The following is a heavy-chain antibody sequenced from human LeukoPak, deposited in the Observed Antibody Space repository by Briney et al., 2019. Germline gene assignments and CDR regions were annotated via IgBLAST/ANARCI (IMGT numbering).Heavy chain of an antibody. CDR3: ATLRDQYCQR. CDR1: GGSMSSGDYF. D-gene: IGHD2-2*01. CDR2: IYYSGTT. Sequence: PSETLSLTCTVSGGSMSSGDYFWGWIRQPPGKGLEWIGSIYYSGTTYYNPSLKSRVTISVDTSKNQFSLKLSSVTAADTALYYCATLRDQYCQRWGQGTLVTVSS. J-gene: IGHJ1*01. V-gene: IGHV4-39*01.